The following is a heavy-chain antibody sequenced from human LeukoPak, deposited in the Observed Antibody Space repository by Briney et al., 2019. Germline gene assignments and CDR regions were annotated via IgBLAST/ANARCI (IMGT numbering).Heavy chain of an antibody. CDR3: ATYSSKQWFY. D-gene: IGHD6-19*01. CDR1: GYTLTELS. CDR2: FDPEDGET. J-gene: IGHJ4*02. V-gene: IGHV1-24*01. Sequence: EASVKVSCMVSGYTLTELSMHWVRQAPGKGLEWMGGFDPEDGETIYAQKFQGRVTMTEDTSTDIAYMELSSLRSEDTAVYYCATYSSKQWFYWGQGTLVTVSS.